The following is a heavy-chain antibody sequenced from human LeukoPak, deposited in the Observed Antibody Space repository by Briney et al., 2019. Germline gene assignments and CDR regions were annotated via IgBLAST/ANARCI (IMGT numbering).Heavy chain of an antibody. D-gene: IGHD2-15*01. V-gene: IGHV3-7*01. CDR1: GFTFSNYW. J-gene: IGHJ4*02. Sequence: GGSLRLSCAASGFTFSNYWMSWVRQAPGKGLEWVANINQDGSEKYYVDSVKGRFTISRDNAKNSLYLQMNSLRAEDTAVYYCARAPTVVAGGGAYFDYWGQGTLVTVSS. CDR3: ARAPTVVAGGGAYFDY. CDR2: INQDGSEK.